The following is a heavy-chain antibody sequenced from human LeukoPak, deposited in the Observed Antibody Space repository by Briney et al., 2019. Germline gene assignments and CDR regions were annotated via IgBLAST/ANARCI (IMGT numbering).Heavy chain of an antibody. D-gene: IGHD2-2*01. J-gene: IGHJ6*03. Sequence: ASVKVSCKASGYTFTSYGISWVRRAPGQGLEWMGWISAYNGNTNYAQKLQGRVTMTTDTSTSTAYMELRSLRSDDTAVYYCARDMWCSSTSCYEYYYMDVWGKGTTVTVSS. CDR1: GYTFTSYG. V-gene: IGHV1-18*01. CDR3: ARDMWCSSTSCYEYYYMDV. CDR2: ISAYNGNT.